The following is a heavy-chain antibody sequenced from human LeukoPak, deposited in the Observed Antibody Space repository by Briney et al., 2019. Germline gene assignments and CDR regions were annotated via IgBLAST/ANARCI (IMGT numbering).Heavy chain of an antibody. D-gene: IGHD2-15*01. J-gene: IGHJ6*02. CDR2: INHSGST. CDR1: GGSFSGYY. CDR3: ARVGQLGYCSGGSCYSPYCYYGMDV. V-gene: IGHV4-34*01. Sequence: PSETLSLTCAVYGGSFSGYYWSWIRQPPGKGLEWIGEINHSGSTNYNPSLKSRVTISVDTSKNQFSLKLSSVTAADTAVYYCARVGQLGYCSGGSCYSPYCYYGMDVWGQGTTVTVSS.